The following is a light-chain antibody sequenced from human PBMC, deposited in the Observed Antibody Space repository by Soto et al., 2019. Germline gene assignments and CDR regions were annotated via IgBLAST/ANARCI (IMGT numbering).Light chain of an antibody. Sequence: QSALTQPASVSGSPGQSIAISCTGTSSDVGGYNYVSWYQQHPGKAPKLMIYDVNNRPSGVSNRFSGSNSGNTASLTISGLQAEDEADYYCCSYTTSSTYVFGTGTKLTVL. CDR2: DVN. V-gene: IGLV2-14*03. CDR1: SSDVGGYNY. CDR3: CSYTTSSTYV. J-gene: IGLJ1*01.